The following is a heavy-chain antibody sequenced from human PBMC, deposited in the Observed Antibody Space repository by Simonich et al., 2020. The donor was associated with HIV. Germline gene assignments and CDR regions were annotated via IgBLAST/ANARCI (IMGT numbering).Heavy chain of an antibody. CDR3: ARHGEYSYGPYFDY. D-gene: IGHD5-18*01. Sequence: QVQLQQWGAGLLKPSETLSLTCAVYGGSFSGYYWGRIRQPPGKGLEWVGEINHSGITNYNPSLKSRVTISVDTSKNQFSLKLSSVTAADTAVYYCARHGEYSYGPYFDYWGQGTLVTVSS. CDR2: INHSGIT. J-gene: IGHJ4*02. V-gene: IGHV4-34*01. CDR1: GGSFSGYY.